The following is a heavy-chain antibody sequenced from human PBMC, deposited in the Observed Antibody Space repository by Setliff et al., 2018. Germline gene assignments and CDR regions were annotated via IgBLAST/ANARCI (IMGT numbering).Heavy chain of an antibody. Sequence: SGPTLVNPTQTLTLTCTFSVFSLSTSGMRVSWIRQPPGKALEWLARIDWDDDKFYSTSLKTRLTLSKDTSKNQVVLTMTNMDPVDTATYYCARSPSGEFDYWGQGTLVTVSS. CDR3: ARSPSGEFDY. J-gene: IGHJ4*02. CDR2: IDWDDDK. V-gene: IGHV2-70*04. D-gene: IGHD1-26*01. CDR1: VFSLSTSGMR.